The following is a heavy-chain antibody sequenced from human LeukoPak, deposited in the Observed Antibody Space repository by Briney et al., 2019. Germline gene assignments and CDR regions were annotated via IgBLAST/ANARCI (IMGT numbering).Heavy chain of an antibody. CDR3: ARDRCSSTSCYRWGVFDY. Sequence: ASVKVSCKVSGGTFSSYTISWVRQAPGQGLEWMGRIIPIPGIANYAQKFQGRVTITADKSTSTAYMELSSLRSEDTAVYYCARDRCSSTSCYRWGVFDYWGQGTLVTVSS. V-gene: IGHV1-69*04. CDR2: IIPIPGIA. D-gene: IGHD2-2*02. J-gene: IGHJ4*02. CDR1: GGTFSSYT.